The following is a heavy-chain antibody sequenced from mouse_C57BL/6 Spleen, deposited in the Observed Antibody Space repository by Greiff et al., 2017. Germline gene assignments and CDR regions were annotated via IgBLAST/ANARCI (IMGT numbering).Heavy chain of an antibody. V-gene: IGHV1-80*01. CDR3: ARGGNYREDAMDD. CDR2: IYPGDGDT. D-gene: IGHD2-1*01. J-gene: IGHJ4*01. Sequence: VQLQQSGAALVKPGASVKISCKASGYAFSSYCMHWVKQRPGKGLEWIGQIYPGDGDTNYNGKFKGKATLTADKSSSTAYMQRRSLTSEDSAVYFCARGGNYREDAMDDWGQGTTVTVST. CDR1: GYAFSSYC.